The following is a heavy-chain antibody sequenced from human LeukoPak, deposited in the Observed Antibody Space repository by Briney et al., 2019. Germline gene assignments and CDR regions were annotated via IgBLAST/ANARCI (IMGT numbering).Heavy chain of an antibody. CDR2: IKLDVSET. V-gene: IGHV3-7*04. CDR1: GFTFSSYW. J-gene: IGHJ4*02. CDR3: ARGPNDPAYFDY. Sequence: GGSLRLSCAASGFTFSSYWMTWVRQAPGKGLEWVANIKLDVSETYYVDSVRGRFTISRDNSKNTLYLQMDSLRAEDTAVYYCARGPNDPAYFDYWGQGTLVTVSS.